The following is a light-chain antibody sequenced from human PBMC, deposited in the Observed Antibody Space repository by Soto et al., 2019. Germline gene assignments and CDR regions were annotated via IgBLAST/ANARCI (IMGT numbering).Light chain of an antibody. CDR3: RYQGT. J-gene: IGKJ4*01. V-gene: IGKV3-20*01. CDR2: DTS. CDR1: QSVGRRY. Sequence: IVWTQSPDTLSLSPGERATLSCRASQSVGRRYLAWYQQQPSQAPMLLIYDTSERASDITHRFSGSGSGKDFTLTISKLVPKYFSVTYCRYQGTFGGGTRLESK.